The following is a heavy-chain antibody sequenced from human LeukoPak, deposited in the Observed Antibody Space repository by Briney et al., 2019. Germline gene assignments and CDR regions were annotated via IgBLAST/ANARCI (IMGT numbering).Heavy chain of an antibody. D-gene: IGHD3-22*01. V-gene: IGHV3-7*01. CDR1: GFTFATYW. CDR2: INPDGSQK. Sequence: PGGSLRLSCAVSGFTFATYWMSWVRQAPGKGLECVANINPDGSQKYYLDSVKGRFTISRDNAKNALYLEMNSLRAEDTALYYCATSAHSSGNAWGHGTLVTVSP. J-gene: IGHJ5*01. CDR3: ATSAHSSGNA.